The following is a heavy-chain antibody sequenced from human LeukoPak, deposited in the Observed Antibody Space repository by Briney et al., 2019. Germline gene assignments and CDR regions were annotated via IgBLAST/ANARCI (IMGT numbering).Heavy chain of an antibody. CDR3: AVSPTRRGYSYGIDY. CDR1: GGTFSSYA. J-gene: IGHJ4*02. D-gene: IGHD5-18*01. CDR2: IIPIFGTA. Sequence: GASVKVSCKASGGTFSSYAISWVRQAPGQGLEWMGGIIPIFGTANYAQKFQGRVTITTDESTSTAYMELSSLRSEDTAVYYFAVSPTRRGYSYGIDYWGQGTLVTVSS. V-gene: IGHV1-69*05.